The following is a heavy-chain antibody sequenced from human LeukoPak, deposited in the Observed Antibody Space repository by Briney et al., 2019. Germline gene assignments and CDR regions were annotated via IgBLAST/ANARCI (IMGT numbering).Heavy chain of an antibody. J-gene: IGHJ5*02. D-gene: IGHD2/OR15-2a*01. CDR2: ISYDGSNK. CDR3: ASSMALNNWFDP. CDR1: GFTFSSYA. V-gene: IGHV3-30-3*01. Sequence: GGSLRLSCAASGFTFSSYAMHWVRQAPGKGLEWVAVISYDGSNKYYADSVKGRFTISRDNSKNTLYLQMNSLRAEDTAVYYCASSMALNNWFDPWGQGTLVTVSS.